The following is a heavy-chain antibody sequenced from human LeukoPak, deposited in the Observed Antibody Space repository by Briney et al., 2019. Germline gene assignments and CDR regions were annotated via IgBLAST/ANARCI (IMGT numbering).Heavy chain of an antibody. Sequence: GGSLRLSCAASGFTFSSYAMHWVRQAPGKELEWVAVISYDGSNKYYADSVKGRFTISRDNSKNTLYLQMNSLRAEDTAVYYCARWLQRAFDYWGQGTLVTVSS. CDR2: ISYDGSNK. D-gene: IGHD5-24*01. V-gene: IGHV3-30-3*01. J-gene: IGHJ4*02. CDR1: GFTFSSYA. CDR3: ARWLQRAFDY.